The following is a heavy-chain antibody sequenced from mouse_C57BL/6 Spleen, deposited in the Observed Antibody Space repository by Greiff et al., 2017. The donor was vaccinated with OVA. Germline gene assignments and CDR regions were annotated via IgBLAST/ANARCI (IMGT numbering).Heavy chain of an antibody. D-gene: IGHD2-2*01. Sequence: EVKLMESEGGLVQPGSSMKLSCTASGFTFSDYYMAWVRQVPEKGLEWVANINYDGSSTYYLDSLKSRFIISRDNAKNSLYLQMSSLKSEDTATYYCAREDYGYDYWGKGTTLTVSS. CDR1: GFTFSDYY. V-gene: IGHV5-16*01. J-gene: IGHJ2*01. CDR3: AREDYGYDY. CDR2: INYDGSST.